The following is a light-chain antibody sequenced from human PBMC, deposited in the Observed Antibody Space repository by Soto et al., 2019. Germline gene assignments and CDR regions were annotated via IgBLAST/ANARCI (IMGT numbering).Light chain of an antibody. CDR3: QQYNYWPPLT. CDR2: GAS. Sequence: EIVMTQSPATLSVSPGERATLSCRASQSISSNLAWYQQRPGQAPRLLIYGASTRATGIPGRFSGGGSGTEFTLTISSLQSEDFAVYYCQQYNYWPPLTFGGGTKVDI. V-gene: IGKV3D-15*01. CDR1: QSISSN. J-gene: IGKJ4*01.